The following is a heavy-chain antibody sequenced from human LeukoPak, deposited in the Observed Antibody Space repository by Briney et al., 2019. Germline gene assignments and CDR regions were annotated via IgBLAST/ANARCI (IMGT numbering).Heavy chain of an antibody. Sequence: QSGGSLRLSCAASGFTFSNYAMNWVRQAPGKGLEWVSAISGGGGSTYYADYADSVKGRFTISRDNSKNTLYLQMNSLRAEDTAVYYCAKYCVWELLLPLNRYFDYWGQGTLVTVSS. V-gene: IGHV3-23*01. J-gene: IGHJ4*02. CDR3: AKYCVWELLLPLNRYFDY. D-gene: IGHD1-26*01. CDR1: GFTFSNYA. CDR2: ISGGGGST.